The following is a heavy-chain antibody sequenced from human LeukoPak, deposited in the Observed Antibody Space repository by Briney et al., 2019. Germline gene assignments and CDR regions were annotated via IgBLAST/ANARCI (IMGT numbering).Heavy chain of an antibody. CDR2: IYYTGT. CDR1: GGSINTPNYY. V-gene: IGHV4-61*01. CDR3: ASRKLGNDY. Sequence: SETLSLTCTVSGGSINTPNYYWGWIRQSPGKGLEWIGYIYYTGTSYNPSLKSRVTISADTSKNQFSLKLISVTAADTAVYYCASRKLGNDYWGQGTLVTVSS. D-gene: IGHD7-27*01. J-gene: IGHJ4*02.